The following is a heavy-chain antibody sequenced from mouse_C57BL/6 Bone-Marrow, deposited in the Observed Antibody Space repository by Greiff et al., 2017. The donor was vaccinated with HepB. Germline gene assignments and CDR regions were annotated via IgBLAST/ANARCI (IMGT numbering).Heavy chain of an antibody. CDR2: ISSGGSYT. CDR1: GFTFSSYG. CDR3: ARQGYGNDYAMDY. V-gene: IGHV5-6*01. J-gene: IGHJ4*01. D-gene: IGHD2-1*01. Sequence: EVKLVESGGDLVKPGGSLKLSCAASGFTFSSYGMSWVRQTPDKRLEWVATISSGGSYTYYPDSVKGRFTISRDTAKNTLYLQMSSLKSEDTAMYYCARQGYGNDYAMDYWGQGTSVTVSS.